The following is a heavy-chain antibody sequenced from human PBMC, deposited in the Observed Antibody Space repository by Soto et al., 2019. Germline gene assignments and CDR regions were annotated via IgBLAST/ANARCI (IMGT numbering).Heavy chain of an antibody. CDR3: AMVDNYVTPTPQDV. V-gene: IGHV1-18*01. Sequence: ASVKVSCKASGYTFTNYGISWVRQAPGQGLEWMGWINTYNGNTNHAQKLQGRVTMTTDTSTSTAYMELGSLTSDDTAVYYCAMVDNYVTPTPQDVWGQGTTVTVSS. D-gene: IGHD3-16*01. CDR1: GYTFTNYG. J-gene: IGHJ6*02. CDR2: INTYNGNT.